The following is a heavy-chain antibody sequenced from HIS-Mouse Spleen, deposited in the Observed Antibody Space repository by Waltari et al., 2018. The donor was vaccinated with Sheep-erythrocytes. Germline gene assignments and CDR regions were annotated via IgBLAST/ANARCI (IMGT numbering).Heavy chain of an antibody. V-gene: IGHV3-21*01. D-gene: IGHD6-6*01. Sequence: EVQLVESGGGLVKPGGSLRLSCAASGFTFSSYSMNWVLQAPGKGLWGVSSISSSSSYIYYADSVKGRFTISRDNAKNSLYLQMNSLRAEDTAVYYCARDSTSDAFDIWGQGTMVTVSS. CDR2: ISSSSSYI. CDR3: ARDSTSDAFDI. J-gene: IGHJ3*02. CDR1: GFTFSSYS.